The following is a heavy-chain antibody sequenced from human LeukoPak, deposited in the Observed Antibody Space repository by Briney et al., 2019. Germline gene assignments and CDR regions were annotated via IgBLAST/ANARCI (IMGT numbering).Heavy chain of an antibody. Sequence: GGSLRLSCAASGFTFSSYWMHWVRQAPGKGLVWVSRINSDGSSTSYADSVKGRFTISRDSAKNTLYLQMNSLRAEDTAVYYCAREQGYYSVPGYWGQGTLVTVSS. V-gene: IGHV3-74*01. CDR1: GFTFSSYW. CDR2: INSDGSST. CDR3: AREQGYYSVPGY. J-gene: IGHJ4*02. D-gene: IGHD3-22*01.